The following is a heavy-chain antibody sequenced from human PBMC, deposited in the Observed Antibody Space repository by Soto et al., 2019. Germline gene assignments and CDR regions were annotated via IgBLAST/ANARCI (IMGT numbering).Heavy chain of an antibody. V-gene: IGHV1-46*01. CDR1: GYTFTTYY. CDR2: INPSDSTT. J-gene: IGHJ6*02. Sequence: ASVKVSCKAAGYTFTTYYMHWVRQAPGQGLEWMGIINPSDSTTSYAQKFQGRVTMTTDTSTSTAYMELRSLRSDDTAVYYCARDHQSYYDFWSGYLGYYYYGMDVWGQGTTVTVSS. CDR3: ARDHQSYYDFWSGYLGYYYYGMDV. D-gene: IGHD3-3*01.